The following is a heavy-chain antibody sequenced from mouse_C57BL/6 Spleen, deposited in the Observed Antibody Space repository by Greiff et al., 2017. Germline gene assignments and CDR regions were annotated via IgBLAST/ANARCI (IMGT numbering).Heavy chain of an antibody. J-gene: IGHJ4*01. D-gene: IGHD1-1*01. Sequence: QVQLQQPGAELVKPGASVKLSCKASGYTFPSYWMHWVKQRPGQGLEWIGMIHPNSGSTNYNEKFKSKATLTVDKSSSTAYMQRSSLTSEDSAVYYCARSLYYYGSKGDYAMDYWGQGTSVTVSS. V-gene: IGHV1-64*01. CDR2: IHPNSGST. CDR1: GYTFPSYW. CDR3: ARSLYYYGSKGDYAMDY.